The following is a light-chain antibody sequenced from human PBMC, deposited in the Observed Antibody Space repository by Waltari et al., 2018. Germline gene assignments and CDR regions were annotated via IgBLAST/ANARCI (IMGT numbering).Light chain of an antibody. CDR3: QQYNYWPRFT. Sequence: EIVMTQSPAILSVSPGERATLSCRASQSISTNLAWYQHKTGQAPRLLIHGASTRATGIPARFSGGGSGTEFTLTISSLQSEDFAVYYCQQYNYWPRFTFGPGTKVDIK. V-gene: IGKV3-15*01. CDR1: QSISTN. CDR2: GAS. J-gene: IGKJ3*01.